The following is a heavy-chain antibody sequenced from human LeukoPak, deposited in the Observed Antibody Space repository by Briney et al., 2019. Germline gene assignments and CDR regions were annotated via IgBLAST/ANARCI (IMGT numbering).Heavy chain of an antibody. D-gene: IGHD3-10*01. J-gene: IGHJ3*02. CDR2: IYYSGST. CDR1: GGSISSGDYY. V-gene: IGHV4-30-4*01. Sequence: SETLSLTCTVSGGSISSGDYYWRWSRQPRGRGVEWIGYIYYSGSTYYNPALKSRVTISVDTSKNQFSLKLSSVTAADTAVYYCARFYYGSSMDAFDIWGQGTMVTVSS. CDR3: ARFYYGSSMDAFDI.